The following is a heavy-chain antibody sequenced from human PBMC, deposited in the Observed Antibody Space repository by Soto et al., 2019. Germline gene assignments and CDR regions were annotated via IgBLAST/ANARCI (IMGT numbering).Heavy chain of an antibody. CDR3: ARKVVFRETYHNWFTP. V-gene: IGHV1-8*01. J-gene: IGHJ5*02. D-gene: IGHD3-10*01. Sequence: ASVKVSCKASGYTFTSSDINWVRQAAGQGLEWMGWMNPNSGNTGYAKKFQGRVTMTRNTSINTAYMELRSLRSEDTAVYYCARKVVFRETYHNWFTPWGQGPLVTVSS. CDR1: GYTFTSSD. CDR2: MNPNSGNT.